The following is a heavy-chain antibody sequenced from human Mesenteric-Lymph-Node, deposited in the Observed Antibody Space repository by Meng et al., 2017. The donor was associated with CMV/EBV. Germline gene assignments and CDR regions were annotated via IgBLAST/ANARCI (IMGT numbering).Heavy chain of an antibody. Sequence: LDFSSYAMHWVRQAPGKGLDWVAVISYDGSNRYYADSVKGRFTISRDNSKNTLYLQMNSLRAEDTAVYYCARDDGCSSTSCYGTIDYWGQGTLVTVSS. V-gene: IGHV3-30-3*01. D-gene: IGHD2-2*01. CDR3: ARDDGCSSTSCYGTIDY. CDR1: LDFSSYA. J-gene: IGHJ4*02. CDR2: ISYDGSNR.